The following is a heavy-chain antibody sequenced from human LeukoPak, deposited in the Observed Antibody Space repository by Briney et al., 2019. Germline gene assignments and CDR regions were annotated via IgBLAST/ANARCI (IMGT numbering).Heavy chain of an antibody. Sequence: GGSLRLSCAASGFTFSSYWMKWVRQAPGEWPEWLASIKTDGSEEYYADSVKGRFTVSRDNAKNSLFLQMHSLRAEDTAVYYCARDAVRGGDCDYWGQGTLVTVSS. J-gene: IGHJ4*02. CDR2: IKTDGSEE. V-gene: IGHV3-7*01. D-gene: IGHD2-21*02. CDR3: ARDAVRGGDCDY. CDR1: GFTFSSYW.